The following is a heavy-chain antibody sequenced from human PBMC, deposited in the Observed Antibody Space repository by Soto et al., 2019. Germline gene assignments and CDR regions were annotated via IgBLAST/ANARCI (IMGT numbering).Heavy chain of an antibody. CDR1: GYTFISYY. D-gene: IGHD4-4*01. V-gene: IGHV1-46*01. CDR3: ARASNYCTPFFNGMDV. Sequence: ASVKVSCKASGYTFISYYIHWVRQAPGQGLEWMGIINPSGGSTSYAQKFQGRVTMTRDTSTSTVYMELSSLRSEDTAVYYCARASNYCTPFFNGMDVWGQGTTVTVSS. CDR2: INPSGGST. J-gene: IGHJ6*02.